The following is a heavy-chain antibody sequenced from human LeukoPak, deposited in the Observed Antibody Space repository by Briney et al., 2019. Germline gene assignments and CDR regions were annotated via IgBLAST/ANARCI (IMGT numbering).Heavy chain of an antibody. V-gene: IGHV4-59*01. D-gene: IGHD3-3*01. CDR1: GGSISSYY. J-gene: IGHJ4*02. CDR3: ASRSSIWSGYQDTLYYFDS. CDR2: IYYSGST. Sequence: SETLSLTCTVSGGSISSYYWSWIRQPPGKRLEWIGHIYYSGSTNYNPSLKSRVTISVDTSKNRFSLKLSSVTAADTAVYYCASRSSIWSGYQDTLYYFDSWGQGTLVTVSS.